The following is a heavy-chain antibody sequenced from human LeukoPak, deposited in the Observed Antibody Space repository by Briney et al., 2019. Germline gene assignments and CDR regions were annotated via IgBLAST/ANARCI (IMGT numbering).Heavy chain of an antibody. J-gene: IGHJ4*02. CDR3: ACGIAAAGRPGEGDY. Sequence: SVKVSCKASGGTFSSYAISWVRQAPGQGLEWMGGIIPIFGTANYAQKFQGRVTITTDESTSTAYMELSSLRSEDTAVYYCACGIAAAGRPGEGDYWGQGTLVTVSS. V-gene: IGHV1-69*05. CDR2: IIPIFGTA. CDR1: GGTFSSYA. D-gene: IGHD6-13*01.